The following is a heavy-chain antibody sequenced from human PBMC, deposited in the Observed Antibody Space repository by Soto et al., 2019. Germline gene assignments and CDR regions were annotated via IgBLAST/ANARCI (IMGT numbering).Heavy chain of an antibody. D-gene: IGHD2-21*01. CDR1: GYSFSYYC. J-gene: IGHJ4*02. CDR3: ARRGQYCGNYHRCFEH. V-gene: IGHV5-51*01. CDR2: IYPGDSYT. Sequence: GESLKISCKSSGYSFSYYCIVWVREMPGRGLEWMWIIYPGDSYTRYSGSFQGQVTVSADNSISTTFLQWSSLKASDTAMYYCARRGQYCGNYHRCFEHWGQRNLVNVSS.